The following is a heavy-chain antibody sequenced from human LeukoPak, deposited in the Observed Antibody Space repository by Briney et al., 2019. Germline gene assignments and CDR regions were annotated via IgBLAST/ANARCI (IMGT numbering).Heavy chain of an antibody. D-gene: IGHD5-18*01. V-gene: IGHV1-69*13. J-gene: IGHJ4*02. CDR2: IIPIFGTA. Sequence: ASVKVSCKASGYTFTSYYMHWVRQAPGQGLEWMGGIIPIFGTANYAQKFQGRVTITADESTSTAYMELSSLRSEDTAVYYCASPEGGYSYGYVYWGQGTLVTVSS. CDR1: GYTFTSYY. CDR3: ASPEGGYSYGYVY.